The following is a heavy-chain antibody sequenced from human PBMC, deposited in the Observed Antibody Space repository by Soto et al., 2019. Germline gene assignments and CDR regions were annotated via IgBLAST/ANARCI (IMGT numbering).Heavy chain of an antibody. CDR3: ARTLAAAADYSYYGMDV. V-gene: IGHV3-48*02. Sequence: EVQLVESEGGLVQPGGSLRLSCAASGFTFSSYTMNWVRQAPGNVLEWVSYITSSSSTIYYADSVKGRFTISRDNAKNSLNLQMNSLRDEDTAVYYCARTLAAAADYSYYGMDVWGQGTTVTVSS. CDR2: ITSSSSTI. CDR1: GFTFSSYT. J-gene: IGHJ6*02. D-gene: IGHD6-13*01.